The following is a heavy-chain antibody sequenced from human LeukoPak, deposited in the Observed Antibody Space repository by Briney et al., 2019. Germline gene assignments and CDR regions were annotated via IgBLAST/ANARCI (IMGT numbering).Heavy chain of an antibody. D-gene: IGHD5-12*01. J-gene: IGHJ6*03. CDR2: INPNSGGT. V-gene: IGHV1-2*02. CDR3: ARGGCGYDCRRYYYYYMDV. CDR1: GYTFTGYY. Sequence: ASVKVSCKASGYTFTGYYMHWVRQAPGQGLEWMGWINPNSGGTNYAQKFQGRVTMTRDTSISTAYMELSRLRSDDTAVYYCARGGCGYDCRRYYYYYMDVWGKGTTVTVSS.